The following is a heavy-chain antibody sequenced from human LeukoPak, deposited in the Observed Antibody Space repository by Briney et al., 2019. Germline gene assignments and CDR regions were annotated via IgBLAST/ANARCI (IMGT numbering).Heavy chain of an antibody. CDR3: ARAVSGSDYWFDP. V-gene: IGHV4-59*11. J-gene: IGHJ5*02. Sequence: PSETLSLTCYVSGGFMSGHYWTWIRQPPGKGLEWIGCIFSSGSTNYNPSLKSRVTISVDTSKNQFSLSLRSVTAADTAVYYCARAVSGSDYWFDPWGQGTLVTVSS. D-gene: IGHD5-12*01. CDR2: IFSSGST. CDR1: GGFMSGHY.